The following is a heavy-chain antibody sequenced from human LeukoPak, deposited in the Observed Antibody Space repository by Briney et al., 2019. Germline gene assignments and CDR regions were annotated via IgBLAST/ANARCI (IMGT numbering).Heavy chain of an antibody. CDR2: IIPIFGTA. CDR1: GGTFSSYA. D-gene: IGHD2-2*01. V-gene: IGHV1-69*06. J-gene: IGHJ5*02. Sequence: SVKVSCKASGGTFSSYAISWVRQAPGQGLEWMGRIIPIFGTANYAQKFQGRVTITADKSTSTAYMELSSLRSEDTAVYYCARWPYCSSTSCPKWFDPWGQGTLVTVSS. CDR3: ARWPYCSSTSCPKWFDP.